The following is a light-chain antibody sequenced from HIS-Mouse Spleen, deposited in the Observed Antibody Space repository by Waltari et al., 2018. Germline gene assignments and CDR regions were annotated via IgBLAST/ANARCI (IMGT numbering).Light chain of an antibody. CDR3: SSYTSSSTGV. Sequence: QSALTQPASVSGSPGQSITISCTGTSSDVGGYNYASWYQQHQGKAPKLMIYHDSNRPAGVSHRCSGAKSGNTASLTISGLQAEDEADYYCSSYTSSSTGVFGGGTKLTVL. CDR1: SSDVGGYNY. V-gene: IGLV2-14*03. CDR2: HDS. J-gene: IGLJ2*01.